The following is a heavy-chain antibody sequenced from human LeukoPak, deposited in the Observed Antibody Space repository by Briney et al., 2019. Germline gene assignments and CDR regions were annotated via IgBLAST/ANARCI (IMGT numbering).Heavy chain of an antibody. CDR1: GFTFSSYA. V-gene: IGHV3-23*01. CDR2: ISGSGGST. J-gene: IGHJ4*02. CDR3: AKRLFPGIAAAEGFDY. Sequence: GGSLRLSCAASGFTFSSYAMSWVRQAPGKGLEWVSAISGSGGSTYYAASVKGRFTISRDNSKNTLYLQMNSLRAEDTAVYYCAKRLFPGIAAAEGFDYWGQGTLVTVSS. D-gene: IGHD6-13*01.